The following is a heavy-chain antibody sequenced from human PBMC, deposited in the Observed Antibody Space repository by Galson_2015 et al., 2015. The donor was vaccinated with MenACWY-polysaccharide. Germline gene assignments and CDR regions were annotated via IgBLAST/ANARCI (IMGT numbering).Heavy chain of an antibody. CDR2: IAGSGGGI. CDR3: VKDFGRQVFGPAH. D-gene: IGHD2-21*01. CDR1: GFTFSIYG. J-gene: IGHJ4*02. Sequence: SLRLAGAVSGFTFSIYGMYWVRQAPGQGLGFVSTIAGSGGGISYADSVKGRFTISRDNSRNTLFLQMTSLRVEDTAVYYCVKDFGRQVFGPAHWGQGTLVTVSS. V-gene: IGHV3-64D*08.